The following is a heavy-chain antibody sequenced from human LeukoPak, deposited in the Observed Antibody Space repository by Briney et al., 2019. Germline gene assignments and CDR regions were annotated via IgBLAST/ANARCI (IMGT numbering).Heavy chain of an antibody. V-gene: IGHV3-30*18. Sequence: GRSLRLSCAASGFTFNSYGMHWVRQAPGKGLEWVAVISYDAGNKYSADSVKGRFTISRDNSQNTLYLQMNSLRAEDTAVYYCAKDRGTSSSAYGMDVWGQGTTVTVSS. CDR3: AKDRGTSSSAYGMDV. D-gene: IGHD6-6*01. J-gene: IGHJ6*02. CDR1: GFTFNSYG. CDR2: ISYDAGNK.